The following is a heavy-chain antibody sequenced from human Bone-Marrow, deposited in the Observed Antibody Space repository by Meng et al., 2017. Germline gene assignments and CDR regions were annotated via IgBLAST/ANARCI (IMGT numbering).Heavy chain of an antibody. D-gene: IGHD6-13*01. CDR3: ARGGTAAADNWFDP. CDR2: IKQDGSEK. J-gene: IGHJ5*02. CDR1: GFTFSSYW. Sequence: GESLKISCAASGFTFSSYWMSWVRQAPGKGLEWVANIKQDGSEKYYVDSVKGRFTISRDNAKNSLYLQMNSLRAEDTAVYYCARGGTAAADNWFDPWGQGTLVTVSS. V-gene: IGHV3-7*01.